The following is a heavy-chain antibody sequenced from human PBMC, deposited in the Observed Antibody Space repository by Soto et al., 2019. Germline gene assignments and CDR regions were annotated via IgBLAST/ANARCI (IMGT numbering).Heavy chain of an antibody. V-gene: IGHV1-18*01. CDR1: GYTFTTYG. CDR2: ISGYNGHT. Sequence: QVQLVQSGAEVRKPGASVKVSCKASGYTFTTYGISWVRQAPGQGLEWMGWISGYNGHTKYAQKFQGRVTMTTDTSKRTVYMDMRSLRSDDTAVYYCAREGEMPYYYYGLDVWGQGTTVTVSS. D-gene: IGHD3-16*01. J-gene: IGHJ6*02. CDR3: AREGEMPYYYYGLDV.